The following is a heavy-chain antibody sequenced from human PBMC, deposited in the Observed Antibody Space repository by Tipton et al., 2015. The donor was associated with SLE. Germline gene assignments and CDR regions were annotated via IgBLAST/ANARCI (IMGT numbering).Heavy chain of an antibody. V-gene: IGHV4-4*07. CDR3: ARDPWGYCSSTSCRDYYGMDV. D-gene: IGHD2-2*01. Sequence: TLSLTCTVSGGSISSYYWSWIRQPAGKGLEWIGRIYTSGSTNYNPSLKSRVPMSVDTSKNQFSLKLSSVTAADTAVYYCARDPWGYCSSTSCRDYYGMDVWGQGTTVTVSS. J-gene: IGHJ6*02. CDR2: IYTSGST. CDR1: GGSISSYY.